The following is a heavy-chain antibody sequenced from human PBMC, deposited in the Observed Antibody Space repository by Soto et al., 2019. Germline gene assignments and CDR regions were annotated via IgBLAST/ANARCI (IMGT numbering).Heavy chain of an antibody. J-gene: IGHJ6*02. CDR1: GFTFDDYT. CDR3: AKDASYYYDSSGGGMDV. CDR2: ISWDGGST. Sequence: EVQLVESGGVVVQPGGSLRLSCAASGFTFDDYTMHWVRQAPGKGLEWVSLISWDGGSTYYADSVKGRFTISRDNSKNSLYLKMNSLRTEDTALYYCAKDASYYYDSSGGGMDVWGQGTTVTVSS. V-gene: IGHV3-43*01. D-gene: IGHD3-22*01.